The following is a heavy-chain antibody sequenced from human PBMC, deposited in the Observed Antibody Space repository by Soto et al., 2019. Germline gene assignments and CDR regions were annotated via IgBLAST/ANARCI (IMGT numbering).Heavy chain of an antibody. CDR1: GGFVTSGSYY. D-gene: IGHD1-1*01. Sequence: QVQLQQWGAGLLKPSETLSLTCAVYGGFVTSGSYYWSWIRQPPGKGLEWIGEMSHSGGTHFNPSLKSRVTISVDTSKNQFTLKMSSVTAADTALYYCARVERETATTVVEDFDMWGPGTMVTVSS. CDR2: MSHSGGT. V-gene: IGHV4-34*01. J-gene: IGHJ3*02. CDR3: ARVERETATTVVEDFDM.